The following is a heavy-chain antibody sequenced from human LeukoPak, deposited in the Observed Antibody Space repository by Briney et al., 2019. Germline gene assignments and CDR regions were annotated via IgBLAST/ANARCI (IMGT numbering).Heavy chain of an antibody. D-gene: IGHD2-15*01. CDR1: GFTFRGYG. CDR3: AKDGGYCSGGSCPNWFDP. J-gene: IGHJ5*02. CDR2: ISYDGSNK. Sequence: GGSLRLSCAASGFTFRGYGMHWVRQAPGKGLEWVAVISYDGSNKYYADSVKGRFTISRDNSKNTLYLQMNSLRAEDTAVYYCAKDGGYCSGGSCPNWFDPWGQGTLVTVSS. V-gene: IGHV3-30*18.